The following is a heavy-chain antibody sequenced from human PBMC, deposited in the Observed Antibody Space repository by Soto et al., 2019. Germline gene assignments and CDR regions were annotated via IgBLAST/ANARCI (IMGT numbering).Heavy chain of an antibody. Sequence: SETLSLTCTVSGGSISSYYWSWIRQPPGKGLEWIGYIYYSGSTNYNPSLKSRVTISVDTSKNQFSLKLSSVTAADTAVYYCARHPIYSSSWYDYWGQGTLVTVSS. CDR3: ARHPIYSSSWYDY. CDR1: GGSISSYY. CDR2: IYYSGST. J-gene: IGHJ4*02. V-gene: IGHV4-59*08. D-gene: IGHD6-13*01.